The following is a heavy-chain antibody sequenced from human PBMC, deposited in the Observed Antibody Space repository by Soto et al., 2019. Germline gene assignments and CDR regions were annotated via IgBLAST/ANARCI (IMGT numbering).Heavy chain of an antibody. V-gene: IGHV1-8*01. D-gene: IGHD2-8*01. CDR2: MNPKSGNA. Sequence: GASVKVSCKASGYTFTSNDINWVRQATGQGLEWMGWMNPKSGNANNAQNFQGRVTMTTDTSTTTAYMELRSLRSDDTAMYYCARRRYCTNGVCPRNYYYYMDVWGKGTTVTVSS. CDR1: GYTFTSND. CDR3: ARRRYCTNGVCPRNYYYYMDV. J-gene: IGHJ6*03.